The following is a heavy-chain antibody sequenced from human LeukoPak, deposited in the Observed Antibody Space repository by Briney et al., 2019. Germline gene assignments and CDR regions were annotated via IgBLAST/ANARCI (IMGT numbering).Heavy chain of an antibody. CDR2: INPYSGGT. CDR3: ARGSSTRVYYYYYMDV. CDR1: GYTFTDYY. Sequence: ASVKLSCKASGYTFTDYYMHWVRQAPGQGLEWMGWINPYSGGTNYEQKFQGRVTMTRDTSISTAYMEVSRVRSDDTAMYYCARGSSTRVYYYYYMDVWGKGTTVTVSS. D-gene: IGHD6-6*01. V-gene: IGHV1-2*02. J-gene: IGHJ6*03.